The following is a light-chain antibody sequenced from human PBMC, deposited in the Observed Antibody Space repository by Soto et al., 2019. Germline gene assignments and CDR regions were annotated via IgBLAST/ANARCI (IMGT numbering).Light chain of an antibody. V-gene: IGKV3-15*01. CDR3: QQCNYRPYT. CDR1: QSVSSY. J-gene: IGKJ2*01. CDR2: GAS. Sequence: EIVMTQSPATLSVSPGERATLSCRASQSVSSYLAWYQQKPGQAPRLLIYGASTRATGIPARFSGSGSGTYSTLTISSLPSEGFAVYYHQQCNYRPYTFGQGTKLEIK.